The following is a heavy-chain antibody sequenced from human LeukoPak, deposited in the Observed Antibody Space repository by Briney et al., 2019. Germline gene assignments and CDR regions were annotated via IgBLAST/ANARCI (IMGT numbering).Heavy chain of an antibody. V-gene: IGHV3-23*01. CDR3: AKDSSVPYGITD. D-gene: IGHD4-17*01. CDR2: ISGSGAVT. Sequence: PGGSLRLSCAASGFTFSSSAMNWVRQAPGKGLECVSAISGSGAVTYYADSVKGRFTISRDNSLNTLYLQMNSLRADDTAVYYCAKDSSVPYGITDWGQGTLVTVSS. CDR1: GFTFSSSA. J-gene: IGHJ4*02.